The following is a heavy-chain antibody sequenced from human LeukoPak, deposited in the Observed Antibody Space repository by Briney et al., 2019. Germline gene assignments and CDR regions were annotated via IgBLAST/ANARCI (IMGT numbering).Heavy chain of an antibody. CDR1: AFTFSYYW. J-gene: IGHJ4*02. CDR3: LRDRGYSTYDF. Sequence: GGSLRLSCAASAFTFSYYWMNWVRQAPGKGLEWVASIKQDGSDKYYVDSVKGRFTISRDNAKNSLYLQMNTLRAEDTAVYYCLRDRGYSTYDFWGRGTRVSVSS. CDR2: IKQDGSDK. D-gene: IGHD6-13*01. V-gene: IGHV3-7*01.